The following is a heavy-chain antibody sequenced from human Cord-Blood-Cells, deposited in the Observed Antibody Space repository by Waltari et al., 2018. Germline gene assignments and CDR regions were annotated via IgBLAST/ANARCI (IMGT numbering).Heavy chain of an antibody. D-gene: IGHD6-6*01. CDR2: ISAYNGNT. CDR1: GYTFTSYA. V-gene: IGHV1-18*01. CDR3: ARTDSSSSGFYYYGMDV. Sequence: QVQLVQSGAEVKKPGASVKVSCKASGYTFTSYAISWVRQYPGQGLEWMGWISAYNGNTNYAQKLQGRVTMTTDTSTSTAYMELRSLRSDDTAVYYCARTDSSSSGFYYYGMDVWGQGTTVTVSS. J-gene: IGHJ6*02.